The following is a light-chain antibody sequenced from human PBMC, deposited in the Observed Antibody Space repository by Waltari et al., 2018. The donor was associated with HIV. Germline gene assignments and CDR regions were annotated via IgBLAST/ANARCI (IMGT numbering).Light chain of an antibody. V-gene: IGKV3-20*01. CDR3: QQYGGSPPLT. CDR2: GAS. J-gene: IGKJ4*01. CDR1: QSVSSSY. Sequence: EIVLTQSPGPLSLSPGERATFSCRASQSVSSSYLAWYQQKPGQAPRLLLYGASSRATGIPDRFSGSGSGTDFTLTISRLEPEDFAVYYCQQYGGSPPLTFGGGTKVEIK.